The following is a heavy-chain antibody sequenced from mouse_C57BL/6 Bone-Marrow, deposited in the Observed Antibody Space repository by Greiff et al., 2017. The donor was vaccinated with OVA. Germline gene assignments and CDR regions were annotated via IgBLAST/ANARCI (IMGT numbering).Heavy chain of an antibody. CDR1: GFTFSDYG. V-gene: IGHV5-15*01. Sequence: EVKLMESGGGLVQPGGSLKLSCAASGFTFSDYGLAWVRQAPRKGPEWVAFISNLAYSIYYADTVTGRFTISRENAKNTLYLEMSSLRSEDTAMYYCARELITTDYYAMDYWGQGTSVTVSS. CDR2: ISNLAYSI. J-gene: IGHJ4*01. CDR3: ARELITTDYYAMDY. D-gene: IGHD1-1*01.